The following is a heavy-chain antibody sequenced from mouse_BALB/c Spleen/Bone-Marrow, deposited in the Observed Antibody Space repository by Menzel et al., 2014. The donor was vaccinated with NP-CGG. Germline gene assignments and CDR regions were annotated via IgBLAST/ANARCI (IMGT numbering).Heavy chain of an antibody. CDR1: GFTFGNYA. V-gene: IGHV5-6-3*01. CDR3: ARVAYYNVYFDY. CDR2: INSNGGST. D-gene: IGHD2-12*01. Sequence: EVQLVESGGGLVQPGGSLKLSCAASGFTFGNYAMSWVRRTPDKRLELVSTINSNGGSTYYPDSVKGRFTISRDNARNTLYLQMSSLKSEDTAMYYCARVAYYNVYFDYWGQGTTLTVSS. J-gene: IGHJ2*01.